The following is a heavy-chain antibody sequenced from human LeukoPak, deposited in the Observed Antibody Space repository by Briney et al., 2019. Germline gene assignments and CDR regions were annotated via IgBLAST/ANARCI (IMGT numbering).Heavy chain of an antibody. V-gene: IGHV4-39*07. D-gene: IGHD3-22*01. CDR1: GGSISSSSYY. CDR3: ARVSGDYYDSSGYYLFDY. J-gene: IGHJ4*02. Sequence: PSGTLSLTCTVSGGSISSSSYYWGWIRQPTGKGLEWIGSIYYSGSTYYNPSLKSRVTISVDTSKNQFSLKLSSVTAADTAVYYCARVSGDYYDSSGYYLFDYWGQGTLVTVSS. CDR2: IYYSGST.